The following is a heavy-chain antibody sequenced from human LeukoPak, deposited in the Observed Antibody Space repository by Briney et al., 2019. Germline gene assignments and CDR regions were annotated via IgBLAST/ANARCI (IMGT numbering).Heavy chain of an antibody. J-gene: IGHJ2*01. D-gene: IGHD3-16*01. CDR2: ISYDGSNK. V-gene: IGHV3-30*04. CDR3: ARDRGGDGNWYFDL. Sequence: GGSLRLSCAASGFTFSSYAMHWVRQAPGRGLEWVAVISYDGSNKYYADSVKGRFTISRDNSKNTLYLQMNSLRAEDTAVYYCARDRGGDGNWYFDLWGRGTLVTVSS. CDR1: GFTFSSYA.